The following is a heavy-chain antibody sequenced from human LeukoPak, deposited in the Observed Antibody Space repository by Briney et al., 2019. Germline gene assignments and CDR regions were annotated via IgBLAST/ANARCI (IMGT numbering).Heavy chain of an antibody. D-gene: IGHD2-21*02. J-gene: IGHJ4*01. Sequence: GGSVRLSCAASGFTFSRFGLHWVPQAPGMGRKGETGIWFDGSSTYYADSVKGRFTISRDNSKNMLYLQMNSLRVEDTGVYFCARDSAPYCGGDCYFDYWGHGTLVIVSS. CDR1: GFTFSRFG. CDR2: IWFDGSST. CDR3: ARDSAPYCGGDCYFDY. V-gene: IGHV3-33*01.